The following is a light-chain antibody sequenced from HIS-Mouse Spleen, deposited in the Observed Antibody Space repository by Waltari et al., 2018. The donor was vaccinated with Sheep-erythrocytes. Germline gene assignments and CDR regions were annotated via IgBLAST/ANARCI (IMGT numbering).Light chain of an antibody. CDR1: SSDVGGYNY. Sequence: LTQPPSASGSPGQSVTISCTGTSSDVGGYNYVSWYQQHPGKAPKLMIYEVSKRPSGIPERFSGSNSGNTATLTSSGTQAMDEADYYCQAWDSSTAVFGGGTKLTVL. J-gene: IGLJ2*01. CDR3: QAWDSSTAV. V-gene: IGLV2-8*01. CDR2: EVS.